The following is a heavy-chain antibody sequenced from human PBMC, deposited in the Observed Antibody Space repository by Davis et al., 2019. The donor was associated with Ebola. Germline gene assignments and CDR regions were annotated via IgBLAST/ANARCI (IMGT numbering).Heavy chain of an antibody. Sequence: GGSLRLSCAASGFTFSSYWMSWVRQAPGKGLEWVANIKQDGSEKYYVDSVKGRFTISRDNAKNSLYLQMNSLRAEDTAVYYCARDGYNQYYGMDVWGQGTAVTVSS. V-gene: IGHV3-7*03. D-gene: IGHD5-24*01. CDR1: GFTFSSYW. CDR3: ARDGYNQYYGMDV. CDR2: IKQDGSEK. J-gene: IGHJ6*02.